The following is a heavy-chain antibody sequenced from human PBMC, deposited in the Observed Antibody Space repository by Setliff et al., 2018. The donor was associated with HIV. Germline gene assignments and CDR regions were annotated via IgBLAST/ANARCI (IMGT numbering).Heavy chain of an antibody. CDR3: AREHRLCSGERCVLPDY. CDR1: GYTFSTRW. Sequence: GESLKISCKTSGYTFSTRWIGWVRQMPGEGLEWMAIIYPGDSDVRYNPSFQGQVTVSVDKSINTAYLQWSSLKASDTATYYCAREHRLCSGERCVLPDYWGQGTLVTVSS. CDR2: IYPGDSDV. D-gene: IGHD2-15*01. J-gene: IGHJ4*02. V-gene: IGHV5-51*01.